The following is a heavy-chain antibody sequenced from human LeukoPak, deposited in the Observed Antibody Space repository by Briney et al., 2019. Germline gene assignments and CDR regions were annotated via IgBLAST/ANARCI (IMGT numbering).Heavy chain of an antibody. J-gene: IGHJ4*02. CDR1: GCTFTSYG. CDR2: ISAYNGNT. D-gene: IGHD6-13*01. CDR3: ARDSWDSSSWYQGFDY. Sequence: ASVTVSCKASGCTFTSYGISWVRQAPGQGLEWMGWISAYNGNTNYAQKLQGRVTMTTDTSTSTAYMELRSLRSDDTAVYYCARDSWDSSSWYQGFDYWGQGTLVTVSS. V-gene: IGHV1-18*01.